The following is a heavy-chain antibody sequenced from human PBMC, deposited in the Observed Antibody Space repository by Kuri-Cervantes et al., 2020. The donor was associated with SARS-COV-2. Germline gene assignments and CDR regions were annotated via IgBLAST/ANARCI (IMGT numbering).Heavy chain of an antibody. V-gene: IGHV1-2*04. CDR1: GYSSSDYY. CDR2: INPNRGGK. Sequence: ASAKVSCKASGYSSSDYYMNWVRQDPGQGLEWMGGINPNRGGKNNAQKSQGLVTITRDTFNSTVYMELSRLRTDDTDAYYCARSTPFLRLVVISQVGAFDIWGQGTMVTVSS. J-gene: IGHJ3*02. D-gene: IGHD3-22*01. CDR3: ARSTPFLRLVVISQVGAFDI.